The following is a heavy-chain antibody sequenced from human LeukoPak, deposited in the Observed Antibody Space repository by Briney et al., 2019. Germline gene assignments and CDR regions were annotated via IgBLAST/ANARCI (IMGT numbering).Heavy chain of an antibody. J-gene: IGHJ1*01. V-gene: IGHV5-51*01. Sequence: GESLKISCKGSGYIFTSYWIGWVRQLPGKGLEWMGIIYPGDSDTKYSPSFQGQVTISADKSISTAYLQWSSLKASDTAMYYCARGGSFVVDYFQHWGQGTLVTVSS. CDR2: IYPGDSDT. CDR1: GYIFTSYW. CDR3: ARGGSFVVDYFQH. D-gene: IGHD1-26*01.